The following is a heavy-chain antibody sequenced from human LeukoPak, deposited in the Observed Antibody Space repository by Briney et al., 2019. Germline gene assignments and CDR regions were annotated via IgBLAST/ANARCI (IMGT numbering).Heavy chain of an antibody. Sequence: PGGSLRLSCAASGFTFSSYDMNWVRQAPGKGLEWVAYISRSGTTKYYADSVKGRFTISRDNAKNSLYVQMNSLRVEDTAVYYCARYHVNYDSTWGQGTMVTISS. CDR3: ARYHVNYDST. CDR2: ISRSGTTK. V-gene: IGHV3-48*03. D-gene: IGHD3-22*01. J-gene: IGHJ3*01. CDR1: GFTFSSYD.